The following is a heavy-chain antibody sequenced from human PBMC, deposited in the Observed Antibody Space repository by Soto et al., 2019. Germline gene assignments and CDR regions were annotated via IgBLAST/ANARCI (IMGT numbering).Heavy chain of an antibody. CDR2: TYYRSKWYN. CDR1: GDGGSSNSAA. J-gene: IGHJ3*02. Sequence: SQTHALTCAISGDGGSSNSAAWNWNRQSPSRGLEWLGRTYYRSKWYNDYAVSVKSRITINPDTSKNQFSLQLNSVTPEDTAVYYCARDVFWAFDIWGQGTMVTVSS. D-gene: IGHD3-3*01. CDR3: ARDVFWAFDI. V-gene: IGHV6-1*01.